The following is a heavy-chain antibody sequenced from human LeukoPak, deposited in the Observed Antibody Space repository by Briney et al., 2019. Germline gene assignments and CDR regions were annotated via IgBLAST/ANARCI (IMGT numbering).Heavy chain of an antibody. J-gene: IGHJ4*02. CDR2: IKSKTDRGTT. CDR1: GFAFSNVW. V-gene: IGHV3-15*01. CDR3: SRYFDY. D-gene: IGHD3-16*02. Sequence: SGGSLRLSCAASGFAFSNVWMNWVRQAPGKGLEWVGLIKSKTDRGTTDYAAPVKGRFTISSDDSKNTLYLHMTSLTTDDTAVYYCSRYFDYWGQGTLVTVSS.